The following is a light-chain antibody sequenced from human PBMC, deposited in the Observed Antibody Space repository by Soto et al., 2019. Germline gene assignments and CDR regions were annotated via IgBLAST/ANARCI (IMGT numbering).Light chain of an antibody. CDR1: QSVSTN. J-gene: IGKJ4*01. Sequence: EIVLSHSPHPLSVSPGERATLSCRASQSVSTNLAWYQQKPGQAPRLLIYDASSRATGIPDRFSGGGSGTDFTLTISSLEPEDFAVYYCQQFTSYPLTFGGGTKVDIK. V-gene: IGKV3-20*01. CDR3: QQFTSYPLT. CDR2: DAS.